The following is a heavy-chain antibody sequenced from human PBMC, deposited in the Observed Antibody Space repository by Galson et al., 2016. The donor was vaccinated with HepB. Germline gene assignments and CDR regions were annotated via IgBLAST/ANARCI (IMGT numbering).Heavy chain of an antibody. V-gene: IGHV1-46*01. CDR1: GYTFTSYF. CDR3: AGDRELEEMAT. CDR2: INPSVGST. J-gene: IGHJ4*01. D-gene: IGHD5-24*01. Sequence: SVKVSCKASGYTFTSYFIHWVRQAPGQGLEWLGIINPSVGSTTYAQKFQGRVNMTRETPTSTVHMELSSLRSGDTAMDYCAGDRELEEMATWGHGTLVTVSS.